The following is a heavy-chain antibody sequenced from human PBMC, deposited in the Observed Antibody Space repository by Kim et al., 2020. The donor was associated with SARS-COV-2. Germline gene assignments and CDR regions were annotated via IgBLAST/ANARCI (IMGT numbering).Heavy chain of an antibody. J-gene: IGHJ4*02. CDR3: AKNSGGYRALNFDY. CDR1: GFPFSSYA. CDR2: FSGSGT. Sequence: GGSLRLSCAAFGFPFSSYAMSWVRQAPGKGLEWVSAFSGSGTYYADSAKGRFTITRDNSKNTLYLQMKSLRADDTAVYYCAKNSGGYRALNFDYWGQGTLVTVSS. V-gene: IGHV3-23*01. D-gene: IGHD1-26*01.